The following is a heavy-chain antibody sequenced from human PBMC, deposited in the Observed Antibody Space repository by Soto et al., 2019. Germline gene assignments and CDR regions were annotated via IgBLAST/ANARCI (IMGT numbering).Heavy chain of an antibody. CDR1: GFRFTGFG. Sequence: GGSLRLSCGASGFRFTGFGMTWVRQAPGKGLEWVSSISASSTYRNYADAMKGRITISRDNANSFLYLELNGLRVEDTAVYFCAREVPDPTTGVPWFVPWGPATLVTVSS. CDR3: AREVPDPTTGVPWFVP. CDR2: ISASSTYR. J-gene: IGHJ5*02. D-gene: IGHD4-17*01. V-gene: IGHV3-21*06.